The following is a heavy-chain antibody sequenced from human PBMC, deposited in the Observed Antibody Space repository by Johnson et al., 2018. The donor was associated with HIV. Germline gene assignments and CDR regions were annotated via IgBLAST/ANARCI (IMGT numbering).Heavy chain of an antibody. D-gene: IGHD2-15*01. Sequence: VQLVESGGGVVRPGGSLRLSCAASGFTFDDYGMSWVRQVPGKGLEWVSGVHWNGGSTGYAGSVKGRFTISRDNAKNSLYLQMRSLRAEDTALYYCARDPPPYCSGGSCYSGHAFDIWGQGTMVTVSS. CDR2: VHWNGGST. CDR1: GFTFDDYG. J-gene: IGHJ3*02. V-gene: IGHV3-20*04. CDR3: ARDPPPYCSGGSCYSGHAFDI.